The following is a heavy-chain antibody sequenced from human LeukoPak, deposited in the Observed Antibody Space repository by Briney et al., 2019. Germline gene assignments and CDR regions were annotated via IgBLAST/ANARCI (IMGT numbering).Heavy chain of an antibody. V-gene: IGHV3-7*01. Sequence: GESLRLSCAASGFTLTTYYMNWVRQAPGKGLEWVAYIKHDGSETTYVDSVKGRFTMSRDTAKGSVFMQMNSLRAEDTAVYYCVRLSRCLDYDFDVWGQGTVVTVS. CDR1: GFTLTTYY. CDR2: IKHDGSET. CDR3: VRLSRCLDYDFDV. D-gene: IGHD3-16*01. J-gene: IGHJ3*01.